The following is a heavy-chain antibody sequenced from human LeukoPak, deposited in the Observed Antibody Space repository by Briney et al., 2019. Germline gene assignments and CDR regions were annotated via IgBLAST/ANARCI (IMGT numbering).Heavy chain of an antibody. J-gene: IGHJ5*02. V-gene: IGHV4-39*07. CDR1: GGSISSSSYY. CDR3: ARDLEDIVVVVAATPYNWFDP. D-gene: IGHD2-15*01. CDR2: IYYSGST. Sequence: SPSETLSLTCTVSGGSISSSSYYWGWIRQPPGKGLEWIGSIYYSGSTYYNPSLKSRVTISVDTSKNQFSLKLSSVTAADTAVYYCARDLEDIVVVVAATPYNWFDPWGQGTLVTVSS.